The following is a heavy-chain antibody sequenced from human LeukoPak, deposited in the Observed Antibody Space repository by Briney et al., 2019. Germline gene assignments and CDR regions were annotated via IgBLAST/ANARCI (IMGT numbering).Heavy chain of an antibody. V-gene: IGHV4-59*01. CDR3: ARGSGGYYYGMDV. J-gene: IGHJ6*02. CDR2: IYYSGST. Sequence: TSETLSLTRTVSGGSISSYYWSWIRQPPGKGLEWIGYIYYSGSTNYNPSLKSRVTISVDTSKNQFSLKLSSVTAADTAVYYCARGSGGYYYGMDVWGQGTTVTVSS. D-gene: IGHD3-10*01. CDR1: GGSISSYY.